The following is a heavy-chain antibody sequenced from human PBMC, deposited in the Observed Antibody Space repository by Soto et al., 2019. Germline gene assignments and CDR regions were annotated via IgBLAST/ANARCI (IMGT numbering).Heavy chain of an antibody. CDR3: ARTILWFREFPSLDGMDV. Sequence: SETLSLTCTVSGGSISSSSYYWGWIRQPPGKGLEWIGSIYYSGSTYYNPPLKSRVTISVDTSKNQFSLKLSSVTAADTAVYYCARTILWFREFPSLDGMDVWGQGTTVTVSS. D-gene: IGHD3-10*01. CDR2: IYYSGST. J-gene: IGHJ6*02. CDR1: GGSISSSSYY. V-gene: IGHV4-39*07.